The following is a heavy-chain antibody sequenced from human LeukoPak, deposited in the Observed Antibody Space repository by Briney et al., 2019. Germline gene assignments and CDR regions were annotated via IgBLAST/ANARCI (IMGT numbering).Heavy chain of an antibody. V-gene: IGHV4-39*01. CDR2: MHYSGSA. J-gene: IGHJ4*02. D-gene: IGHD4-11*01. CDR1: GGSISRSDYY. CDR3: ARMTTGPYFDY. Sequence: KPSETLSLTCTVSGGSISRSDYYWGWIRQPPGKGLEWIGSMHYSGSAFYNPSLKSRVTISVDTSKRQLSLRLSSVTAADTAVYYCARMTTGPYFDYWGQGTLVAVSS.